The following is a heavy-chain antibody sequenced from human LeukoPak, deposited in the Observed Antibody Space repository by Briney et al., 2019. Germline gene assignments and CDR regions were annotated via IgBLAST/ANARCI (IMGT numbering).Heavy chain of an antibody. D-gene: IGHD3-22*01. J-gene: IGHJ4*02. Sequence: GRSLRLSCAASGFTFSSYGMHWVRQAPGKGLEWVAGIWYDGSNKYYADSVKGRFTISRDNSKNTLYLQMNSLRAEDTAVYYCAREYPPRYYYDSSGYLDYWGRGTLVTVSS. V-gene: IGHV3-33*01. CDR1: GFTFSSYG. CDR3: AREYPPRYYYDSSGYLDY. CDR2: IWYDGSNK.